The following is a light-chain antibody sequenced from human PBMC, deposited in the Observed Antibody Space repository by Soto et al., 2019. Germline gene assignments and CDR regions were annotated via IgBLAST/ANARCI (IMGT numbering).Light chain of an antibody. CDR3: AAWDDSLKGVV. J-gene: IGLJ2*01. Sequence: QSVLTQPPSASGTPGQRVTISCSGSSSNIGSNTVNWYQQLPGTAPKLLIYSNNQRPSGVPDRFSGSKSGTSASLAISGLQAEDEADYYGAAWDDSLKGVVFGGGTKLTVL. CDR2: SNN. CDR1: SSNIGSNT. V-gene: IGLV1-44*01.